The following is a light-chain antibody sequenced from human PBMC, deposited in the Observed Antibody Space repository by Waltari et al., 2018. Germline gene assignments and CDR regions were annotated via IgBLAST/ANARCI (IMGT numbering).Light chain of an antibody. CDR3: QQCYSSPYT. J-gene: IGKJ2*01. CDR2: WAS. V-gene: IGKV4-1*01. Sequence: DIVMTQSPDSLAVSLGESATINCKSSQSVLSSSNNKNSLGWYQQKPGQPPRLLISWASTRESGVPDRFSGSGSGTDFTLTISSLQAEDVAVYYCQQCYSSPYTFGQGTKLEIK. CDR1: QSVLSSSNNKNS.